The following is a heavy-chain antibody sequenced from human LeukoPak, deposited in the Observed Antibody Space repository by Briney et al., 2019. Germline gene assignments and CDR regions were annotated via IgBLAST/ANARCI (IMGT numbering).Heavy chain of an antibody. CDR2: IYYSGST. Sequence: SETLSLTCTVSGGSISSSSYYWGWIRQPPGKGLEWIGYIYYSGSTNYNPSLKSRVTISVDTSKNQFSLKLSSVTAADTAVYYCARGTTVTFFDYRGQGTLVTVSS. CDR3: ARGTTVTFFDY. CDR1: GGSISSSSYY. D-gene: IGHD4-17*01. V-gene: IGHV4-61*05. J-gene: IGHJ4*02.